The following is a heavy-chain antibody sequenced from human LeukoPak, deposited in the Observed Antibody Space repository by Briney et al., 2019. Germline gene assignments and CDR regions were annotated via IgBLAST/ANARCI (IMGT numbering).Heavy chain of an antibody. CDR2: ISSSSSYI. Sequence: TGGSLRLSCAASGFTFSSYSMNWVRQAPGKGLEWVSSISSSSSYIYYADSVKGRFTISRDNAKNSLYLQMNSLRAEDTAVYYCAREFDVGMGVVIARPYYYYYGMDVWGQGTTVTVSS. D-gene: IGHD3-3*01. J-gene: IGHJ6*02. V-gene: IGHV3-21*01. CDR1: GFTFSSYS. CDR3: AREFDVGMGVVIARPYYYYYGMDV.